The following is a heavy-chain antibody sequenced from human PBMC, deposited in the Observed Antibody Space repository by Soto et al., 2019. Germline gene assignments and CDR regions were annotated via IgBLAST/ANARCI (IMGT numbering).Heavy chain of an antibody. Sequence: ASVKVSCKASGYTFTTYGISWGLQAPGKGLEWMGWISAYNGNTNYAQKLQGRVTMTTATSTSTAYMKLRRLRSDDTAVYYCARFTNDFLTGYYFHPRSPYYYYSMDVWGKGTTVTVSS. CDR3: ARFTNDFLTGYYFHPRSPYYYYSMDV. CDR2: ISAYNGNT. D-gene: IGHD3-9*01. V-gene: IGHV1-18*01. CDR1: GYTFTTYG. J-gene: IGHJ6*03.